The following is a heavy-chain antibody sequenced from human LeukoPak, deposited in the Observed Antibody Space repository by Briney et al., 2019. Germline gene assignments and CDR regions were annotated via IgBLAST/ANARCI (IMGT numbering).Heavy chain of an antibody. CDR1: GGSFSGYY. V-gene: IGHV4-34*01. CDR3: ARDYCSSTSCYTWLDY. CDR2: INHSGST. D-gene: IGHD2-2*02. Sequence: SETLSLTCAVYGGSFSGYYWSWIRQPPGKGLEWIGEINHSGSTNYNPSLKSRVTISVDTSKNQFSLKLSSVTAADTAVYYCARDYCSSTSCYTWLDYWGQGTLVTVSS. J-gene: IGHJ4*02.